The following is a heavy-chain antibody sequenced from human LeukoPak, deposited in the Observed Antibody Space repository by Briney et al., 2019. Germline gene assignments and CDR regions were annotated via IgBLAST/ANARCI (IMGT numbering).Heavy chain of an antibody. Sequence: PGGSLRLSCTASGFTFSDYAMSWVRQAPGKGLEWVGFIRSKAYGGTTEYAASVKGRFTISRDDSKSIAYLQMNSLKTEDTAVYYCTRASKDGYDYRGQGTLVTVSS. CDR1: GFTFSDYA. J-gene: IGHJ4*02. CDR2: IRSKAYGGTT. V-gene: IGHV3-49*04. CDR3: TRASKDGYDY. D-gene: IGHD5-24*01.